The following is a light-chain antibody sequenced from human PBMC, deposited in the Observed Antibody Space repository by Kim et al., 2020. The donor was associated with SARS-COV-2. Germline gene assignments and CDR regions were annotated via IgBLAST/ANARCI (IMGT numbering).Light chain of an antibody. V-gene: IGLV3-21*03. CDR1: NIVIKS. CDR2: DDS. J-gene: IGLJ3*02. CDR3: QVWDSTSDYVV. Sequence: APGKTASFTCEGNNIVIKSVHWYQRRPRQAPVLVMHDDSDRRSGIPERFSGSNSGNTATLTISRVEAEDEADYFCQVWDSTSDYVVFGGGTRLTVL.